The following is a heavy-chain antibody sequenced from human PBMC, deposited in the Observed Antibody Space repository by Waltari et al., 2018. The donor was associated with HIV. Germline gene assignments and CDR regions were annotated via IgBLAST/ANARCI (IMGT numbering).Heavy chain of an antibody. CDR1: GFTFSSYS. D-gene: IGHD6-13*01. CDR3: ARDPRGIAAAGTFAYYYGMDV. CDR2: ISSSSSTI. J-gene: IGHJ6*02. Sequence: EVQLVESGGGLVQPGGSLRLSCAASGFTFSSYSMNWVRQAPGKGLEWVSYISSSSSTIYYADSVKGRFTISRDKAKNSLYLQMNSLGDEDTAVYYCARDPRGIAAAGTFAYYYGMDVWGQGTTVTVSS. V-gene: IGHV3-48*02.